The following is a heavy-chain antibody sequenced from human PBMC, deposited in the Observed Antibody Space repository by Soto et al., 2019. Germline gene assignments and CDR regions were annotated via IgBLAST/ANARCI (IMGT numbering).Heavy chain of an antibody. Sequence: QVQLQQWGAGLLKPSETLSLTCAVYGGSFSGYYWSWIRQPPGKGLEWSGEINHSGSTNYNPSLKSRVTISVDTSKNQFSLKLSSVTAADTAVYYCARERAVTTFDYWGQGTLVTVSS. D-gene: IGHD4-17*01. CDR1: GGSFSGYY. V-gene: IGHV4-34*01. CDR3: ARERAVTTFDY. CDR2: INHSGST. J-gene: IGHJ4*02.